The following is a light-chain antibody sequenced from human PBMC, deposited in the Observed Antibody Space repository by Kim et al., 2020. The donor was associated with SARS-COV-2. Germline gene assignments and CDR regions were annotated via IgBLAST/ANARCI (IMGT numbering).Light chain of an antibody. CDR2: DDN. Sequence: VAPGKAARITCGGNNIESKSVHWYQQKPGQAPVLIVYDDNDRPSGIPERFSGSNSGNTATLTISRVEAGDEADYYCQVWDSSSDVFGTGTKVTVL. V-gene: IGLV3-21*03. J-gene: IGLJ1*01. CDR3: QVWDSSSDV. CDR1: NIESKS.